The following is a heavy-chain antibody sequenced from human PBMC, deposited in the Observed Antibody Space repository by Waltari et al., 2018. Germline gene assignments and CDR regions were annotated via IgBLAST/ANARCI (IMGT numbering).Heavy chain of an antibody. CDR2: ISRDEKNT. V-gene: IGHV3-30*03. D-gene: IGHD3-22*01. CDR1: GFTFTSRL. J-gene: IGHJ4*02. CDR3: AREDYYDRGRIGANFDY. Sequence: QVQLVESGGGVVQPGRSLRLSCAASGFTFTSRLLQCFRQAPGKGLEWVAVISRDEKNTYYADSVKGRFTVSRDNSKNTIYLQMNSLKTEDTAVYYCAREDYYDRGRIGANFDYWGQGTLVTVSS.